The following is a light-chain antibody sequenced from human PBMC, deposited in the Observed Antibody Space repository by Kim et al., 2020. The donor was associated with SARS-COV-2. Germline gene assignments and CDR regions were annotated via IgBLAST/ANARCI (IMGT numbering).Light chain of an antibody. J-gene: IGKJ4*01. CDR2: DAS. CDR1: QSVSNY. CDR3: QQRTNWPSLT. V-gene: IGKV3-11*01. Sequence: PGERAPLSCRASQSVSNYLAWYQHKPGQAPRLLIDDASNRATGIPARFSGSGSGTDFTLTISSLEPEDFAVYYCQQRTNWPSLTFGGGTKVDIK.